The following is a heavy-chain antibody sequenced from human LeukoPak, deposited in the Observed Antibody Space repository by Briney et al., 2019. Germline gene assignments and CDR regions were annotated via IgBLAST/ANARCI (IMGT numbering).Heavy chain of an antibody. CDR1: GFTFSSYG. D-gene: IGHD1-26*01. V-gene: IGHV3-33*01. CDR3: ARDRALGMGVSDAFDI. J-gene: IGHJ3*02. CDR2: IWYDGSNK. Sequence: GGSLRLSCAASGFTFSSYGMHWVRQAPGKGLEWVAVIWYDGSNKYYADSVKGRFTISRDNAKNLLYLQMNNLRAEDTAVYYCARDRALGMGVSDAFDIWGQGTMVTVSS.